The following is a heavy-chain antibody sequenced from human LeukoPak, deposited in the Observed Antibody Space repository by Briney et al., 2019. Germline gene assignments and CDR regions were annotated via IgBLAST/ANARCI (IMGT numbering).Heavy chain of an antibody. CDR3: ARDGTPIHGSGGVYMDV. D-gene: IGHD6-25*01. Sequence: PGGSLRLSCAASGFTFSSYEMNWVRQAPGKGLEWISYISASGTITHYADSVEGRFTISRDNAKNSLYLQMNSLRAEDTAVYYCARDGTPIHGSGGVYMDVWGKGTTVTISS. CDR1: GFTFSSYE. J-gene: IGHJ6*04. CDR2: ISASGTIT. V-gene: IGHV3-48*03.